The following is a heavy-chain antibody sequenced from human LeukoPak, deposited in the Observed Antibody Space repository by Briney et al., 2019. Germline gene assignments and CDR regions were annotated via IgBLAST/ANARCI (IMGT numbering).Heavy chain of an antibody. D-gene: IGHD2-2*01. Sequence: SETLSLTCTVSGGSISSYYWSWIRQPPGKGLEWIGYIYYSGSTNYNPSLKSRVTISVDTSKNQFSLKLSSVTAADTAVYYCARAGYCSSTSCSAYYYYYYYMDVWGKGTTVTVSS. V-gene: IGHV4-59*01. J-gene: IGHJ6*03. CDR3: ARAGYCSSTSCSAYYYYYYYMDV. CDR1: GGSISSYY. CDR2: IYYSGST.